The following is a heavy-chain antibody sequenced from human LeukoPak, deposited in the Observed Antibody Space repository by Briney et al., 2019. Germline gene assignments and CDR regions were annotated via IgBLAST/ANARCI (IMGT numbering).Heavy chain of an antibody. CDR1: GYTFISYG. CDR2: IGAYNGNT. Sequence: ASVKVSCKASGYTFISYGISWVRQAPGQGLEWMGWIGAYNGNTNYAQKLQGRVTMTTDTSTNTAYMDLRSLRSDDTAVYYCARDIQDGDGHPFDYWGQGTLVTVSS. D-gene: IGHD5-24*01. V-gene: IGHV1-18*01. CDR3: ARDIQDGDGHPFDY. J-gene: IGHJ4*02.